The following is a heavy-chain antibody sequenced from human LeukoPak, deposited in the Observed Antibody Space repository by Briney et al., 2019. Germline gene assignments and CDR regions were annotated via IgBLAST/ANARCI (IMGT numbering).Heavy chain of an antibody. CDR2: INHSGST. Sequence: SETLSLTCAAYGGSFSGYYWSWIRQPPGKGLEWIGEINHSGSTNYNPSLKSRVTISVDTSKNQFSLKLSSVTAADTAVYYCARVDIVVVPAAIGNWFDPWGQGTLVTVSS. CDR1: GGSFSGYY. J-gene: IGHJ5*02. D-gene: IGHD2-2*01. V-gene: IGHV4-34*01. CDR3: ARVDIVVVPAAIGNWFDP.